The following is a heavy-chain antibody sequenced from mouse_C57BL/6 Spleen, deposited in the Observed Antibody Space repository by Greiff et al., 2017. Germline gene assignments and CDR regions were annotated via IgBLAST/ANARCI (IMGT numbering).Heavy chain of an antibody. Sequence: EVKLVESGGDLVKPGGSLKLSCAASGFTFSSYGMSWVRQTPDKRLEWVATISSGGSYTYYPDSVKGRFTIFRDNAKNTLYLQMSSLKSEDTSMYYCARHVDYGSSLFDYWGQGTTLTVSS. CDR1: GFTFSSYG. J-gene: IGHJ2*01. V-gene: IGHV5-6*02. CDR2: ISSGGSYT. D-gene: IGHD1-1*01. CDR3: ARHVDYGSSLFDY.